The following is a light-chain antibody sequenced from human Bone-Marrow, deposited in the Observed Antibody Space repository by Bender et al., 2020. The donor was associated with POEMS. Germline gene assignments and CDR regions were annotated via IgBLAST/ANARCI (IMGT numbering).Light chain of an antibody. J-gene: IGLJ1*01. CDR2: EVT. CDR3: SSYAGSNNPFV. CDR1: SSDVGTYNF. V-gene: IGLV2-14*02. Sequence: QSALTQPASVSGSPGQSITISCTGISSDVGTYNFVSWYQQHPGKAPKLIIYEVTKRPSGVSYRFSGSKSGNTASLTVSGLQAEDEADYYCSSYAGSNNPFVFGTGTKVTVL.